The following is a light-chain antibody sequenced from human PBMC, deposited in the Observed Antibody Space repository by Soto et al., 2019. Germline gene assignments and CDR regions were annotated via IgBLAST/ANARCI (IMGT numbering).Light chain of an antibody. CDR1: QSVSST. CDR3: LQYNDWPRT. J-gene: IGKJ1*01. CDR2: DAS. V-gene: IGKV3-15*01. Sequence: EKVMTQSPATLSVSPGKRATLSCRASQSVSSTLAWYQQKPGQAPRLLIYDASTRANGIPARFSGSGSGTEFTLTISNLQSEDFAVYYCLQYNDWPRTFGQGTKVDIK.